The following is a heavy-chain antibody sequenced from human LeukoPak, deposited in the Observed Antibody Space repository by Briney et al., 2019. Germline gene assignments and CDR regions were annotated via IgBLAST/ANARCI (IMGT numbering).Heavy chain of an antibody. Sequence: PGGSLRLSCTVSGFTVSSYSMSWVRQAPGKGLEWVSFIYSDNTHYSDSVKGRFTISRDNSKNTLYLQMNSLRAEDTAVYYWAKRSSGWSKAYYYYMDVWGKGTTVTISS. CDR3: AKRSSGWSKAYYYYMDV. CDR1: GFTVSSYS. CDR2: IYSDNT. D-gene: IGHD6-19*01. V-gene: IGHV3-53*01. J-gene: IGHJ6*03.